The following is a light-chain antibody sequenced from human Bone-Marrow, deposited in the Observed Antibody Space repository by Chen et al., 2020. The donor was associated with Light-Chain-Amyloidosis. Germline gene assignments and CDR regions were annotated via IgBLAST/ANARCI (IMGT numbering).Light chain of an antibody. V-gene: IGLV3-25*03. Sequence: SYELTQPPSVSVSPGQTARITCSGDDLPTKYAYWYQQKPGQAPVLVIHRDTERPSGISGQFSGSNSGTTATFTIRGVPAEDEADYPCPSADSSGTYEVIFGGGTKLTVL. CDR2: RDT. CDR3: PSADSSGTYEVI. CDR1: DLPTKY. J-gene: IGLJ2*01.